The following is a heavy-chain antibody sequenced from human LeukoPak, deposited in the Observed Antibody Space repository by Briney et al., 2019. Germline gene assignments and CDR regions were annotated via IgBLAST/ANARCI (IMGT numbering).Heavy chain of an antibody. J-gene: IGHJ4*02. CDR1: GFTVDSNY. Sequence: GGSLRLSCAASGFTVDSNYLSWVRQAPGKGLEWVSGISGGGSYAYYADSVKGRFTISRDDSKNTLYLQMNSLRAEDTAVYYCAKTQGYSVYDPMSHWGQGTLVTVSS. D-gene: IGHD5/OR15-5a*01. CDR3: AKTQGYSVYDPMSH. CDR2: ISGGGSYA. V-gene: IGHV3-23*01.